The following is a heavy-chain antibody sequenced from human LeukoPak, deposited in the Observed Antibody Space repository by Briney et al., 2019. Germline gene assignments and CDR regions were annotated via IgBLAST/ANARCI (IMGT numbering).Heavy chain of an antibody. J-gene: IGHJ4*02. Sequence: PGGSLRLSCAASGLAFSSYEMNWVRQAPGKGLEWVLYISSSGSTIFYADSVKGRFTISRDNAKNSLYLQMNSLRAEDTAVYYCARLYSSSSGLRASDYWGQGTLVTVSS. D-gene: IGHD6-6*01. V-gene: IGHV3-48*03. CDR2: ISSSGSTI. CDR1: GLAFSSYE. CDR3: ARLYSSSSGLRASDY.